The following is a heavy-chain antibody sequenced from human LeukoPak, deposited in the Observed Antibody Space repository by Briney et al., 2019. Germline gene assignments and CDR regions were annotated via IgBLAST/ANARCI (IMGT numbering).Heavy chain of an antibody. Sequence: GASVKVSCKASGYTFTGYYMHWVRQAPGQGLEWMGWINPNSGGTNYAQKFQGRVTMTRDTSISTAYMELSRLRSDDTAVYYCARDVSGRGGSSGYYYFDYWGQGTLVTVSS. CDR2: INPNSGGT. J-gene: IGHJ4*02. V-gene: IGHV1-2*02. D-gene: IGHD3-22*01. CDR3: ARDVSGRGGSSGYYYFDY. CDR1: GYTFTGYY.